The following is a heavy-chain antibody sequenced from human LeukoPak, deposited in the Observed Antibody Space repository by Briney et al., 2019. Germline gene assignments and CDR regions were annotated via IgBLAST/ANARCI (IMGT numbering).Heavy chain of an antibody. CDR1: GGSISSSSYY. CDR3: ARLGIGAAIVVLPAATAYYFDY. Sequence: PSETLSLTCTVSGGSISSSSYYWGWIRQPPGKGLEWIGSIYYSGSTYYNPSLKSRVTISVDTSKNQFSLKLSSVTAADTAVYYCARLGIGAAIVVLPAATAYYFDYWGQGTLVPVSS. CDR2: IYYSGST. V-gene: IGHV4-39*07. D-gene: IGHD2-2*01. J-gene: IGHJ4*02.